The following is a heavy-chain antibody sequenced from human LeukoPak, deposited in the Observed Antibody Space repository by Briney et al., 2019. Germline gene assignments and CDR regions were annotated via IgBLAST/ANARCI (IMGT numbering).Heavy chain of an antibody. J-gene: IGHJ6*03. D-gene: IGHD3-3*01. CDR3: ARDGGFWSGYYLYYYYYMDV. V-gene: IGHV3-64*01. CDR2: ISSNGGST. Sequence: GGSLRLSCAASGFTFSSYAMHWVRQAPGKGLEYVSAISSNGGSTYYANSVKGRFTISRDNSKNTLYLQMGSLRAEDMAVYYCARDGGFWSGYYLYYYYYMDVRGKGTTVTVSS. CDR1: GFTFSSYA.